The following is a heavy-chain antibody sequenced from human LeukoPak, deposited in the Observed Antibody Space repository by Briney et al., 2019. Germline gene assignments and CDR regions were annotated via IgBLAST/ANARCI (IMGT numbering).Heavy chain of an antibody. D-gene: IGHD5-12*01. CDR3: ASGGGGYLMGDYYYYYMDV. J-gene: IGHJ6*03. Sequence: HSGGSLRLSCAASGFTFSSYSMNWVRQAPGKGLEWVSAISGSGGSTYYADSVKGRFTISRDNSKNTLYLQMNSLRAEDTAVYYCASGGGGYLMGDYYYYYMDVWGKGTTVTVSS. V-gene: IGHV3-23*01. CDR1: GFTFSSYS. CDR2: ISGSGGST.